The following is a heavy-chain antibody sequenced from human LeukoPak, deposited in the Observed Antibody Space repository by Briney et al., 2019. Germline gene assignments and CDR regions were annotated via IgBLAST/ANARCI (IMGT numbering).Heavy chain of an antibody. D-gene: IGHD1-26*01. V-gene: IGHV4-59*01. J-gene: IGHJ4*02. CDR2: IYYSGST. CDR1: GGSISSYY. CDR3: ARVGSGSSFDY. Sequence: PSATLSLTCTVSGGSISSYYWSWIRQPPGKGLEWIGYIYYSGSTNCNPSLKSRVTISVDTSKNQFSLKLSSVTAADTAVYYCARVGSGSSFDYWGQGTLVTVSS.